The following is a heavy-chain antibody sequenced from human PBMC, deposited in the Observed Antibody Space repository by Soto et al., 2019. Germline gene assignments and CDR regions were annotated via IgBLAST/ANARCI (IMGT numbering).Heavy chain of an antibody. V-gene: IGHV3-30-3*01. CDR2: ISYDGTIK. D-gene: IGHD3-16*01. Sequence: QVQLVESGGGVVQPGRSLRLSCAASGFIFSTYAMHWVRQTPVRGLEWVAVISYDGTIKDYADSVKGRFTISRDTPKNTLYLQMNSLGPDDTAVYCCARPITFYDWEGNFGLDLWGQGTTVTVSS. CDR3: ARPITFYDWEGNFGLDL. CDR1: GFIFSTYA. J-gene: IGHJ6*02.